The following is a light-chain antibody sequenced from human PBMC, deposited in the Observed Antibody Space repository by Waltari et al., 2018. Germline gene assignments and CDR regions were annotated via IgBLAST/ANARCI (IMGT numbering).Light chain of an antibody. J-gene: IGKJ2*01. CDR2: GAS. Sequence: SPATLSVSPGEGATLSCWASQTVSSNLAWYQQRPGQAPRLLIYGASTRATGIPARFSGSGSGTQFTLTISSLQSEDFAVYYCQQYNNWPPVTFGQGTKLEIK. CDR1: QTVSSN. V-gene: IGKV3-15*01. CDR3: QQYNNWPPVT.